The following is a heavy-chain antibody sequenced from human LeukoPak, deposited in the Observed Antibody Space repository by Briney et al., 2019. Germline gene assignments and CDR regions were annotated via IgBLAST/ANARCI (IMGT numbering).Heavy chain of an antibody. D-gene: IGHD6-19*01. CDR2: ISGSGSST. Sequence: GGSLRLSCAASGFTFSSYAMSWVRQAPGKGLEWVSVISGSGSSTYYADSVKGRFTISRDNSKNTLYLQMNSLRAEDTAVYYCAKPRENSSGVGRYFDYWAREPWSPSPQ. CDR3: AKPRENSSGVGRYFDY. J-gene: IGHJ4*02. CDR1: GFTFSSYA. V-gene: IGHV3-23*01.